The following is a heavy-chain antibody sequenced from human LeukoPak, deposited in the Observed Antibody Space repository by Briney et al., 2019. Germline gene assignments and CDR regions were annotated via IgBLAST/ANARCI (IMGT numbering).Heavy chain of an antibody. CDR3: ARGRAYYDSSGFFNY. CDR2: MYSSGST. V-gene: IGHV4-61*02. CDR1: GGSISSGSYY. D-gene: IGHD3-22*01. J-gene: IGHJ4*02. Sequence: SETLSLTCTVSGGSISSGSYYWSWIRQPAGKGLEWIGRMYSSGSTSYNPSLTSRVTMSVDTSENQFSLNLNSVTAADTAFYYCARGRAYYDSSGFFNYWGQGILVTVSS.